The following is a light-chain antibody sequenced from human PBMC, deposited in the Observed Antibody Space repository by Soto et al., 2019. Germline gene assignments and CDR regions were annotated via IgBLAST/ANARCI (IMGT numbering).Light chain of an antibody. J-gene: IGLJ1*01. CDR1: SSDVGGYNY. CDR3: CSYAGRDTLYV. Sequence: QSVLTQPRSVSGSPGQSVTISCTGTSSDVGGYNYVSWYQQHPGKAPKLMIYDVSKRPXXXXXXXSGSKSGNTASLTISGLQAEDEADYYCCSYAGRDTLYVLGTGTKVTVL. V-gene: IGLV2-11*01. CDR2: DVS.